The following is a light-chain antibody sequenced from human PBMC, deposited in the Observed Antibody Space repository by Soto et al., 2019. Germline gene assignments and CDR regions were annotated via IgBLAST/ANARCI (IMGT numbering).Light chain of an antibody. CDR3: SSYTTNTGLEYV. Sequence: QSALTQPASVSGSPGRSITISCTGTSSDVGGYNSVSWYQHHPGKAPKLMIYEVSNRPSGVSDRFSGSKSGNTASLTISGLQAEDEADYYCSSYTTNTGLEYVFGTGTKLTVL. CDR2: EVS. CDR1: SSDVGGYNS. J-gene: IGLJ1*01. V-gene: IGLV2-14*01.